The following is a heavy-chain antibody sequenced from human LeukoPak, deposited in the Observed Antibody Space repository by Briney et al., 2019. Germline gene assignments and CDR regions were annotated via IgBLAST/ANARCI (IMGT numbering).Heavy chain of an antibody. CDR2: IYYSGST. V-gene: IGHV4-39*01. J-gene: IGHJ2*01. CDR3: RVGSSGYVGWYFDL. CDR1: GGSISSSSYY. D-gene: IGHD3-22*01. Sequence: SGTLSLTCTVSGGSISSSSYYWGWIRQPPGKGLEWIGSIYYSGSTYYNPSLKSRVTISVDTSKNQFSLKLSSVTAADTAVYYCRVGSSGYVGWYFDLWGRGTLVTVSS.